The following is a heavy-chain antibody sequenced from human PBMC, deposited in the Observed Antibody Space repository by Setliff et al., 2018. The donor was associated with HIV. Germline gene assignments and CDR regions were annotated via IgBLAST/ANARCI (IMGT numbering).Heavy chain of an antibody. J-gene: IGHJ4*01. D-gene: IGHD1-26*01. CDR3: ARQVGEGKWYLDS. V-gene: IGHV4-39*01. Sequence: PSETLSLTCTVSGGSISSNIYWGWVRQSPKEGLEWIGSFDSSGSTYYNPSLKSRVTISRDTSKSQFSLKLSGVTAAGTAIYYCARQVGEGKWYLDSWGHGTLVTVSS. CDR2: FDSSGST. CDR1: GGSISSNIY.